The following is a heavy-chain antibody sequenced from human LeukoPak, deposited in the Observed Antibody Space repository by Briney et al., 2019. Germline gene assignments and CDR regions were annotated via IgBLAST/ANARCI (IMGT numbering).Heavy chain of an antibody. J-gene: IGHJ4*02. CDR1: GFTFSSYS. V-gene: IGHV3-21*01. Sequence: PGGSLRLSCAASGFTFSSYSMNWVRQAPGKGLEWVSSISSSSSYIYYADSVKGRFTISRDNAKNSLYLQMNSLRAEDTAVYYSARDNAIAAAGTFDYWGQGTLVTVSS. CDR2: ISSSSSYI. CDR3: ARDNAIAAAGTFDY. D-gene: IGHD6-13*01.